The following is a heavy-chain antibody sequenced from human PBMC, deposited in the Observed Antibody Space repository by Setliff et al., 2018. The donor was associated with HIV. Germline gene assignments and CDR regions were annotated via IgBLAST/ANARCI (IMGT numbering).Heavy chain of an antibody. CDR2: IYYSGST. Sequence: PSETLSLTCTVSGGSISSGGYYWSWIRQHPGKGLEWIGYIYYSGSTYYNPSLKSRVTISGDTSKNQFSLKLSSVTAADTAVYYCARQVVGATYNWFDPWGQGTLVTVSS. CDR3: ARQVVGATYNWFDP. J-gene: IGHJ5*02. V-gene: IGHV4-31*03. CDR1: GGSISSGGYY. D-gene: IGHD1-26*01.